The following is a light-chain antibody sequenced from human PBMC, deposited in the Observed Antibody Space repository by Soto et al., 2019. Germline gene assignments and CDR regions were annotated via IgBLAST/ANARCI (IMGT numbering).Light chain of an antibody. CDR2: LNSDGSH. CDR1: SGHSSYA. J-gene: IGLJ1*01. Sequence: QPVLTQSPSASASLGASVKVTCTLSSGHSSYAIAWHQQQQEKGPRYLMKLNSDGSHNKGDGIPDRFSGSSSGADRYLASANRQSEDEADYYGQACGSGTHVFGTGTKVTVL. CDR3: QACGSGTHV. V-gene: IGLV4-69*01.